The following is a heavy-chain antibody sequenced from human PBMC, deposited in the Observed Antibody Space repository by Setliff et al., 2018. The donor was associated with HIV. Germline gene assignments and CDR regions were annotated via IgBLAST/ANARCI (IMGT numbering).Heavy chain of an antibody. J-gene: IGHJ5*02. CDR3: ARRGKTENCYVLNWFDP. V-gene: IGHV4-39*07. Sequence: ETLSLTCTVSGGSIGSSDYYWGWIRQPPGKGLEWIGSIFYTGRTTYNPSLRSRVTISLDTSKTQFSLSLTSVTAADTAMYYCARRGKTENCYVLNWFDPWGQGILDTVSS. CDR2: IFYTGRT. CDR1: GGSIGSSDYY. D-gene: IGHD2-2*01.